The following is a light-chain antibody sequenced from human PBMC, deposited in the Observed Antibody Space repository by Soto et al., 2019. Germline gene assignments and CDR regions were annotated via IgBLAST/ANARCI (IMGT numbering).Light chain of an antibody. CDR3: QQSFDTPWT. J-gene: IGKJ1*01. CDR1: QNIVNY. V-gene: IGKV1-39*01. Sequence: DIQLTQSPSSLSASVGDRVTITCRASQNIVNYLNWYQLKPGKAPKLLIFAASILQSGVPSRFSASGSGTDFTLTISSVQPEDFATYCCQQSFDTPWTFGQGTRVDVK. CDR2: AAS.